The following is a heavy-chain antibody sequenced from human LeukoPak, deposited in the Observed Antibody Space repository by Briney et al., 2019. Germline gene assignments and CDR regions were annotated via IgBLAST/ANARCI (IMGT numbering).Heavy chain of an antibody. V-gene: IGHV1-8*01. CDR2: MNPNSGNT. Sequence: ASVKVSCKAFGYTFTSYDINWVRQATGQGLEWMGWMNPNSGNTGYAQKFQGRVTMTRNTSISTAYMELSSLRSEDTAVYYCARVLSIAARSGLDYWGQGTLVTVSS. CDR1: GYTFTSYD. J-gene: IGHJ4*02. CDR3: ARVLSIAARSGLDY. D-gene: IGHD6-6*01.